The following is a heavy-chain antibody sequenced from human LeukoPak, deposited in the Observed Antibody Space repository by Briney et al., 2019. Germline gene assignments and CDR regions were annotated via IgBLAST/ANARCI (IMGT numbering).Heavy chain of an antibody. Sequence: ASVKVSCKVSGYTLSELSMHWVRQAPGKGLGWMGGFDPEDDERVYAQKFQGRVTMTEDTSTDTAYMELSSLRSEDTAIYYCATELRSGYFDYWGQGTLVTVSS. V-gene: IGHV1-24*01. J-gene: IGHJ4*02. D-gene: IGHD3-22*01. CDR2: FDPEDDER. CDR3: ATELRSGYFDY. CDR1: GYTLSELS.